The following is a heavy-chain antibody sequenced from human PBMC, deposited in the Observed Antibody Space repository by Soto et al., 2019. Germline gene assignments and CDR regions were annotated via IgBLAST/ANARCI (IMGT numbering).Heavy chain of an antibody. J-gene: IGHJ3*02. D-gene: IGHD3-3*01. Sequence: VHLLQSGGGLVQPGGSLRLSCEASGFTFSIYAMTWVRQAPGEGPEWVSTHGGGDNIFYADSVRGRFTISRDDSKNTLYLQMDNLRVEDTAIYFCAKDSVSRNRIYDAFDIWGQGTVVTVSS. CDR2: THGGGDNI. CDR1: GFTFSIYA. V-gene: IGHV3-23*01. CDR3: AKDSVSRNRIYDAFDI.